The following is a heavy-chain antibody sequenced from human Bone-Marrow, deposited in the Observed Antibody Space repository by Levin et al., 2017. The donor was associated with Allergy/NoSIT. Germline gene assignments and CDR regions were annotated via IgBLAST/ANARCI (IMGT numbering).Heavy chain of an antibody. D-gene: IGHD3-3*01. CDR1: GGSINDYY. CDR2: IFYSGST. Sequence: SETLSLTCTVSGGSINDYYWSWIRQPPGKGLEWIGYIFYSGSTNYNPSLKSRLTISVDMSKRHFSLKLSSMTAADTAVYYCARVTMGWFDPWGQGTLVTVSS. CDR3: ARVTMGWFDP. J-gene: IGHJ5*02. V-gene: IGHV4-59*01.